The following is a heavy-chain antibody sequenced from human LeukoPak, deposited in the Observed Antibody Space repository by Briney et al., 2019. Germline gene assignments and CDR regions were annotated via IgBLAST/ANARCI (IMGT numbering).Heavy chain of an antibody. D-gene: IGHD3-22*01. Sequence: VASVKVSCKASGYTFTSYYIHWVRQDPGQGLEWMGMINPSGGSTSYAQKFQGRVTMTRDTSTSTVYMELSSLRSEDTAVYYCARVKPNYYDSSAYGTFDIWGQGTMVTVSS. CDR1: GYTFTSYY. CDR3: ARVKPNYYDSSAYGTFDI. V-gene: IGHV1-46*01. CDR2: INPSGGST. J-gene: IGHJ3*02.